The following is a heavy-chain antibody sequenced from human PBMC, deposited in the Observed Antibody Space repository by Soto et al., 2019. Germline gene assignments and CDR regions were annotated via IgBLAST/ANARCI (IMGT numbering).Heavy chain of an antibody. V-gene: IGHV1-69*12. CDR2: IIPIFSTT. CDR3: AREVAADGTFREDVFDL. Sequence: QVHLVQSGAAVKKPGSSVKVSCKAPGGTFSNHAINWVRQAPGQGLEWLGRIIPIFSTTNYAQKCQGRVTKTADESTITAYLELSSLKQDDTAVYYCAREVAADGTFREDVFDLWGQGTLVTVSS. D-gene: IGHD6-13*01. CDR1: GGTFSNHA. J-gene: IGHJ3*01.